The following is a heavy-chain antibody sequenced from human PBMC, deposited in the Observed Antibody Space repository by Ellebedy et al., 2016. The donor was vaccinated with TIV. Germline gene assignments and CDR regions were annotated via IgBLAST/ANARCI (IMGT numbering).Heavy chain of an antibody. CDR2: INPSGGRT. CDR1: GYTFSSYF. J-gene: IGHJ4*02. CDR3: AIRYSSGWSLDY. Sequence: ASVKVSCXASGYTFSSYFTHWVRQAPGQGLEWMGIINPSGGRTSYAQKFQGRVTMTRDTSTSTVYMELSSLRSEDTAVYYCAIRYSSGWSLDYWGQGTLVTVSS. D-gene: IGHD6-19*01. V-gene: IGHV1-46*01.